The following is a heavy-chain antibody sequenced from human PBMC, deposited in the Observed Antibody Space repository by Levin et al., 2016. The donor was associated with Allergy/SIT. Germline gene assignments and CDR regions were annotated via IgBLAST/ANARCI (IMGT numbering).Heavy chain of an antibody. V-gene: IGHV1-69*13. CDR1: GGTFSSYA. Sequence: SVKVSCKASGGTFSSYAISWVRQAPGQGLEWMGGIIPIFGTANYAQKFQGRVTITADESTSTAYMELSSLRSEDTAVYYCARARGGYGDYVGLHHYYYYMDVWGKGTTVTVSS. D-gene: IGHD4-17*01. CDR2: IIPIFGTA. CDR3: ARARGGYGDYVGLHHYYYYMDV. J-gene: IGHJ6*03.